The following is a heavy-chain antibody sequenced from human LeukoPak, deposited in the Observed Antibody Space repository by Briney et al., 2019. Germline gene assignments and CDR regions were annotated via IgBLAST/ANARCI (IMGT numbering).Heavy chain of an antibody. CDR3: ARDRQDYGDYGDDAFDI. J-gene: IGHJ3*02. Sequence: GGSLRLSCAASGFTVSSNYMSRVRQAPGKGLEWVSVIYSGGSTYYADSVKGRFTISRDNSKNTLYLQMNSLRAEDTAVYYCARDRQDYGDYGDDAFDIWGQGTMVTVSS. CDR2: IYSGGST. D-gene: IGHD4-17*01. CDR1: GFTVSSNY. V-gene: IGHV3-66*01.